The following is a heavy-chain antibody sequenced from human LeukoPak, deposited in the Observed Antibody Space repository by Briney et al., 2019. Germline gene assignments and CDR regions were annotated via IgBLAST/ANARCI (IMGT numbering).Heavy chain of an antibody. Sequence: PGGSLRLSCAASGFTFSSYGMHWVRQAPGKGLEWVAVISYDESNKNYADSVKGRFTISRDNSKNTLYLQMNSLRVEDTAVYFCAKYGSFNYFDTSPDYWGQGTLATVSS. J-gene: IGHJ4*02. CDR2: ISYDESNK. V-gene: IGHV3-30*18. CDR3: AKYGSFNYFDTSPDY. D-gene: IGHD3-22*01. CDR1: GFTFSSYG.